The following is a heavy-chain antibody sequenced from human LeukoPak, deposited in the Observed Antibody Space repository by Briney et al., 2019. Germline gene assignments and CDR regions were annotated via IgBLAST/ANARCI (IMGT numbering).Heavy chain of an antibody. Sequence: SETLSLTCIVSGGSISSNNYYWSWIRQPPGKGLEWIGRIYYSGGTSYNPSLKSRVTISVDTSKKQFSLKLSSVTAADTAVYYSSRHTQWLVEGAFDIWGRGTMVTVSS. CDR2: IYYSGGT. CDR1: GGSISSNNYY. V-gene: IGHV4-39*01. J-gene: IGHJ3*02. D-gene: IGHD6-19*01. CDR3: SRHTQWLVEGAFDI.